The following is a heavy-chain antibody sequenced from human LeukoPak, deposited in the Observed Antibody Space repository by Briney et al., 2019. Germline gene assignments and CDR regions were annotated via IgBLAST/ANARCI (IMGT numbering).Heavy chain of an antibody. V-gene: IGHV1-69*05. D-gene: IGHD2-15*01. CDR1: GDSFSNYA. CDR2: VIPIFGTA. CDR3: ASMGSPIDY. Sequence: GASVKVSCKPSGDSFSNYAFHWVRQAPGQGLEWMGRVIPIFGTANYAQKFQGRVTITTDESTSTAYMELSSLRSEDTAVYYCASMGSPIDYWGQGTLVAVSS. J-gene: IGHJ4*02.